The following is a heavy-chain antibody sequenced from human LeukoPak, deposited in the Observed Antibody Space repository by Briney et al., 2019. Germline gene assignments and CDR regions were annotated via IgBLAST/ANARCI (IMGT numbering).Heavy chain of an antibody. V-gene: IGHV3-7*01. J-gene: IGHJ4*02. D-gene: IGHD3-22*01. CDR3: ARARYYYDSRGYLAY. CDR1: GFTFSSYW. CDR2: IKQDGSEK. Sequence: GGSLRLSCAASGFTFSSYWMSWVRQAPGKGLEWVANIKQDGSEKYYVDSVKGRFTISRDNAKNSLYLQMNSLRAEDTAVYYCARARYYYDSRGYLAYWRQGTLVTVSS.